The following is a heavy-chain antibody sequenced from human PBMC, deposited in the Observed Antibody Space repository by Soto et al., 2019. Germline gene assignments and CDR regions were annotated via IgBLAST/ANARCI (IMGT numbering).Heavy chain of an antibody. CDR1: GGSISSGSFY. D-gene: IGHD1-26*01. J-gene: IGHJ4*02. CDR3: ARRNSGGYSDYDY. Sequence: SETLSLTCAVSGGSISSGSFYWGWIRQPPGKGLEWIATIHFNGHTYYNPSLKSRVTISVDTSNNQFSLNLNSVTAADTAVYYCARRNSGGYSDYDYWGQGTLVTSPQ. CDR2: IHFNGHT. V-gene: IGHV4-39*01.